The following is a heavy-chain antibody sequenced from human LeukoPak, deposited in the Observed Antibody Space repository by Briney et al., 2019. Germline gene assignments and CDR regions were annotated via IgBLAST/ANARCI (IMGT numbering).Heavy chain of an antibody. Sequence: SETLSLTCTVSGGSISSRDYYWGWIRQPPGKGLEWCGNIYYSGSTYYNPSLKSRVTISVDTSKNQFSLKLSSVTAADTAVYYCARIPRSISGGRTWGPSDYWGQGTLVTVSS. J-gene: IGHJ4*02. CDR1: GGSISSRDYY. CDR2: IYYSGST. CDR3: ARIPRSISGGRTWGPSDY. D-gene: IGHD2-15*01. V-gene: IGHV4-39*07.